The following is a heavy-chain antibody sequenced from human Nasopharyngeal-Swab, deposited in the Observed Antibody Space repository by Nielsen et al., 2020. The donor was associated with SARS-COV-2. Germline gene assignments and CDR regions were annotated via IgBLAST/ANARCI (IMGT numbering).Heavy chain of an antibody. CDR2: ITSNGGST. CDR1: GFTFSGYA. J-gene: IGHJ3*02. CDR3: ARDDVGGAFDI. D-gene: IGHD3-16*01. Sequence: GESLKISCAASGFTFSGYAMHWVRQAPGKGLEYISGITSNGGSTYSANSVKGRFTISRDNSKNTLYLQMGSLRSEDMAVYYCARDDVGGAFDIWGQGTMVTVSS. V-gene: IGHV3-64*01.